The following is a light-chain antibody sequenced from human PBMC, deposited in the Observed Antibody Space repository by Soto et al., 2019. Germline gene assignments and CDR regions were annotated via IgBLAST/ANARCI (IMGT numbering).Light chain of an antibody. Sequence: TQSPSSVAASLGDRLTLXXRASRNVSIYLNWYQHRLGQAPRIXIYGVSARATGIPARFSGSGFGTEFTLTISSLQSEDFALYYCQQYKFWPETFGQGTKVDIK. CDR2: GVS. J-gene: IGKJ1*01. V-gene: IGKV3-15*01. CDR3: QQYKFWPET. CDR1: RNVSIY.